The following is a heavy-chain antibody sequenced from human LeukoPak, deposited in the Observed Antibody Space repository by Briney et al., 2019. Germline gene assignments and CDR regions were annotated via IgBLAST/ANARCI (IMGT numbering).Heavy chain of an antibody. V-gene: IGHV3-30*01. CDR1: GFTFSSYA. J-gene: IGHJ6*03. Sequence: GGSLRLSCAASGFTFSSYAMHWVRQAPGKGLEWVATISYDGSNKYYADSVKGRFTISRDDSKNTPYLQMNSLTAEDTAVYYCARDSGNIYYYMDVWGKGTTVTVSS. CDR2: ISYDGSNK. D-gene: IGHD2/OR15-2a*01. CDR3: ARDSGNIYYYMDV.